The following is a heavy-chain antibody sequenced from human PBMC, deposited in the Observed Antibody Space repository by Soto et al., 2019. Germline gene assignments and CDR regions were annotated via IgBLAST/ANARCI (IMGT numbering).Heavy chain of an antibody. D-gene: IGHD3-10*01. CDR2: INHSGST. V-gene: IGHV4-34*01. CDR1: GGSFSGYY. Sequence: PSETLSLTCAVYGGSFSGYYWSWIRQPPGKGLEWIGEINHSGSTNYNPSLKSRVTISVDTSKNQFSLKLSSVTAADTAVYYCARGLNYYGSGSYLWGQGTLVTV. J-gene: IGHJ4*02. CDR3: ARGLNYYGSGSYL.